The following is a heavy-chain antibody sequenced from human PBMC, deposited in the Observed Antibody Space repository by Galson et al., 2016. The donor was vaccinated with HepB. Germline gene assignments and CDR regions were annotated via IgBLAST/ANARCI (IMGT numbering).Heavy chain of an antibody. Sequence: SVKVSCKASGGTFSSYAISWVRQAPGQGLEWMGGIIPFFDTANYAQKFQGRVTITADKSTSTAYMELSSLSSEDTAVYYCARSPIVVAEFDYWGQGTLVTVSS. J-gene: IGHJ4*02. CDR2: IIPFFDTA. V-gene: IGHV1-69*06. D-gene: IGHD6-19*01. CDR3: ARSPIVVAEFDY. CDR1: GGTFSSYA.